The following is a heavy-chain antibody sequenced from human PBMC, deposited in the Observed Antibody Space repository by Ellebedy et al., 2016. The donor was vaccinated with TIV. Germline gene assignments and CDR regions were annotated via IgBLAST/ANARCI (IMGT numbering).Heavy chain of an antibody. CDR1: GFTFSSYS. CDR3: ARNRHVERGDCLDY. CDR2: IWYDGGNK. Sequence: PGGSLRLSCAVSGFTFSSYSMNWVRQAPGKGLEWVAFIWYDGGNKYYADSVKGRFTISRDNSKNTLYLQMNNLGADDTAVFYCARNRHVERGDCLDYWGQGTLVTVSS. J-gene: IGHJ4*02. V-gene: IGHV3-33*08. D-gene: IGHD2-21*02.